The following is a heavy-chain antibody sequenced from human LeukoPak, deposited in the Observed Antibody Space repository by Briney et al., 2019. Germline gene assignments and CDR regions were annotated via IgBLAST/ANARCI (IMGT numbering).Heavy chain of an antibody. V-gene: IGHV1-69*05. D-gene: IGHD3-22*01. Sequence: SVKVSCKASGGTSSSYAISWVRQAPGQGLEWMGRIIPIFGTANYAQKFQGRVTITTDESTSTAYMELSSLRSEDTAVYYCARDYYDSSGYYYFDYWGQGTLVTASS. J-gene: IGHJ4*02. CDR1: GGTSSSYA. CDR3: ARDYYDSSGYYYFDY. CDR2: IIPIFGTA.